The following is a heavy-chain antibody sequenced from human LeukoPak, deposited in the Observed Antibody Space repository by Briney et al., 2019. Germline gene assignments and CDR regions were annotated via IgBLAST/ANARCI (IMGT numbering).Heavy chain of an antibody. Sequence: AGGSLRLSRAASGFTFSSYSMNWVRQAPGKGLEWVSSICSSSSYIYSAASVKGRFTISRANAKNSLYLQMNSLRAEDTAVYYCGREMTTVVTTSSYFDFWGQRTLVTVSS. CDR3: GREMTTVVTTSSYFDF. CDR1: GFTFSSYS. J-gene: IGHJ4*02. CDR2: ICSSSSYI. D-gene: IGHD4-23*01. V-gene: IGHV3-21*01.